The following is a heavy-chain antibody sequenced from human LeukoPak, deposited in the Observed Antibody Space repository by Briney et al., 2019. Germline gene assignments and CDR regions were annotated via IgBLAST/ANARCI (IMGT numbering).Heavy chain of an antibody. Sequence: ASVKVSCKASGYTFTSYAITWVRQATGQGLEWIGWINPNTGNTNYAKKFQGRVTTTKEASKHTAYMELSSLISEDTAVYYCARAGGGGYFDYWGQGTLVTVSS. V-gene: IGHV1-8*02. D-gene: IGHD3-16*01. CDR2: INPNTGNT. J-gene: IGHJ4*02. CDR3: ARAGGGGYFDY. CDR1: GYTFTSYA.